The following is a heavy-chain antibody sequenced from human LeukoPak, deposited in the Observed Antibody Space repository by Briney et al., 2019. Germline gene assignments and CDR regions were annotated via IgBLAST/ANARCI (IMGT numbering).Heavy chain of an antibody. J-gene: IGHJ4*02. CDR2: INHSGSA. Sequence: SETLSLTCAVSGGSFSAYYWTWIRQPPGKGLEWIGEINHSGSANYNPSLKSRVTISLGTSKNQFSLKLSSVTAADTAVYYCARGQGTVTTHWGQGTLVTVSS. CDR1: GGSFSAYY. CDR3: ARGQGTVTTH. V-gene: IGHV4-34*01. D-gene: IGHD4-17*01.